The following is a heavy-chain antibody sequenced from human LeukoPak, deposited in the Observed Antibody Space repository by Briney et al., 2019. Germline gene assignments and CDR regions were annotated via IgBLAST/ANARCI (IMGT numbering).Heavy chain of an antibody. Sequence: PGTSLTLSCETSGFTFSHFGMNWVRQAPGKGLEWVSYISSSSSTIYYADSVKGRFTISRDNAKNSLYLQMNSLRAEDTAVYYCARSCGGDCYQMDYYYYMDVWGKGTTVTVSS. D-gene: IGHD2-21*02. CDR2: ISSSSSTI. CDR3: ARSCGGDCYQMDYYYYMDV. V-gene: IGHV3-48*01. J-gene: IGHJ6*03. CDR1: GFTFSHFG.